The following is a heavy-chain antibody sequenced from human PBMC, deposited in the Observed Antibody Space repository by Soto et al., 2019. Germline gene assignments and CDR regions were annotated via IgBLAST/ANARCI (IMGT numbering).Heavy chain of an antibody. J-gene: IGHJ4*02. D-gene: IGHD3-9*01. V-gene: IGHV3-7*01. Sequence: PGGSLRLSCAASGFTFSSYWMSWVRQAPGKGLEWVANIKQDGSEKYYVDSVKGRFTISRDNAKNSLYLQMNSLRAEDTAVYYCARVPFIRYFAWLPLDYWGQGTLVSVFS. CDR3: ARVPFIRYFAWLPLDY. CDR2: IKQDGSEK. CDR1: GFTFSSYW.